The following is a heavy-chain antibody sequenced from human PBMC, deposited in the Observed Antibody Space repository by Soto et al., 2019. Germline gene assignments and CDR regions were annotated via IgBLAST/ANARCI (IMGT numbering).Heavy chain of an antibody. V-gene: IGHV4-31*03. CDR3: ASYIVATDYAFDAFDI. CDR1: GGSISSGGYY. D-gene: IGHD5-12*01. CDR2: IYYSGST. Sequence: SETLSLTCTVSGGSISSGGYYWSWIRQHPGKGLEWIGYIYYSGSTYYNTSLKSRVTISVDTSKNQFSLKLSSVTAADTAVYYCASYIVATDYAFDAFDIWGQGTMVTVSS. J-gene: IGHJ3*02.